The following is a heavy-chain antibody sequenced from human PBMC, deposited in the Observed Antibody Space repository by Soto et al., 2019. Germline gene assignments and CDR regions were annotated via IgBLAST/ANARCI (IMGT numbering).Heavy chain of an antibody. CDR2: ITGSGESS. CDR3: ANAGGDWSGGRCYSCRGDY. V-gene: IGHV3-23*01. D-gene: IGHD2-15*01. CDR1: GFTFSTYA. J-gene: IGHJ4*02. Sequence: EVQLLESGGGLVQPGGSLRLSCAASGFTFSTYAMSWVRQAPGKGLEWVSGITGSGESSYYADSVKGRFTISRDNSKQPLYLHINSLSGEDTAIYYCANAGGDWSGGRCYSCRGDYWGQGTLVIVA.